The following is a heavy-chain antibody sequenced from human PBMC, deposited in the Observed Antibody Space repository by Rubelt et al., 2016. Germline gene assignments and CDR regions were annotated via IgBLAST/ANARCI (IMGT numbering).Heavy chain of an antibody. V-gene: IGHV1-18*01. J-gene: IGHJ3*02. Sequence: QVQLVQSGAEVKKPGASVKVSCKASGYTFTSYGISWVRQAPGQGLEWMGWISAYNGNTNYAQKFQGRVTMTRDTSISTAYMELSRLRSDDTAVYYCAREAAYDAFDIWGQGTMVTVSS. CDR1: GYTFTSYG. CDR3: AREAAYDAFDI. CDR2: ISAYNGNT. D-gene: IGHD2-15*01.